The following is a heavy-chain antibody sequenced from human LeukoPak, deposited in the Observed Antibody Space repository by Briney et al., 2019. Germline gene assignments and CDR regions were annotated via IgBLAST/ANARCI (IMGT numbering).Heavy chain of an antibody. CDR2: ICYSGST. V-gene: IGHV4-59*08. J-gene: IGHJ6*02. Sequence: SETLSLTCTVSGGSISSYYWSWIRQPPGKGLEWIGYICYSGSTNYNPSLKSRVTISVDTSKNQFSLKLSSVTAADTAVYYCARQDLRTAYGMDVWGQGTTVTVSS. CDR3: ARQDLRTAYGMDV. D-gene: IGHD2-21*02. CDR1: GGSISSYY.